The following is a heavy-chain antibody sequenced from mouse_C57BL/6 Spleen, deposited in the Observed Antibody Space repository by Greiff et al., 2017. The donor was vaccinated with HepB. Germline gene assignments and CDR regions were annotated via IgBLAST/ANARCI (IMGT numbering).Heavy chain of an antibody. CDR1: GYTFTSYW. CDR2: IHPNSGST. J-gene: IGHJ4*01. V-gene: IGHV1-64*01. D-gene: IGHD2-5*01. CDR3: ARSYYSNYLPYAMDY. Sequence: QVQLQQPGAELVKPGASVKLSCKASGYTFTSYWMHWVKQRPGQGLEWIGMIHPNSGSTNYNEKFKSKATLTVDKSSSTAYMQLSSLTSEDSAVYYCARSYYSNYLPYAMDYWGQGTSVTVSS.